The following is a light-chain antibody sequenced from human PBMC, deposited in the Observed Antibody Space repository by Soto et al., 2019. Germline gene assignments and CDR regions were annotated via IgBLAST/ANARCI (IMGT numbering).Light chain of an antibody. CDR2: GAS. CDR3: QQYGSSAWT. Sequence: EIVLTQSPGTLSLSPGERATLSCRASPSVSSSYLAWYQQTPGQAPRLLIYGASSRATGIPDRFSGSGSGTDFTLTISRLEAEDFAVYYCQQYGSSAWTFGQGTKVEIK. V-gene: IGKV3-20*01. J-gene: IGKJ1*01. CDR1: PSVSSSY.